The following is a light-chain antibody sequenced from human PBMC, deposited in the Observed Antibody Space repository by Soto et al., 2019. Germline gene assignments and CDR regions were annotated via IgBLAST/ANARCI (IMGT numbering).Light chain of an antibody. J-gene: IGKJ4*01. CDR3: QQRSNWPLT. CDR1: QSISSSF. V-gene: IGKV3D-20*02. CDR2: DAS. Sequence: EIVLTQSPGTLSLSPGERATLSCRASQSISSSFLAWYQQKVGQAPRLLIYDASSRATGIPARFSGSGSGTDFTLTISSLEPEDFAVYYCQQRSNWPLTFGGGTKVDIK.